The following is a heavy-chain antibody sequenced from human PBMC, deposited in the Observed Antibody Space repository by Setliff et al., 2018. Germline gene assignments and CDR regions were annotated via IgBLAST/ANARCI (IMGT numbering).Heavy chain of an antibody. Sequence: PGGSLRLSCAASGFTFSSYWMSWVRQAPGKGLEWVANIKEDGGEQYYVDSAKGRFTISRDNAKNSLYLQMNSLAAEDTAVFYCVRLAGQLGQTRSNYYYYYYMDVWGKGTTVTVSS. CDR2: IKEDGGEQ. D-gene: IGHD6-6*01. J-gene: IGHJ6*03. CDR1: GFTFSSYW. V-gene: IGHV3-7*01. CDR3: VRLAGQLGQTRSNYYYYYYMDV.